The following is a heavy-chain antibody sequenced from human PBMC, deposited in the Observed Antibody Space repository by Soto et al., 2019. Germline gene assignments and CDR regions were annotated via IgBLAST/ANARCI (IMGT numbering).Heavy chain of an antibody. J-gene: IGHJ5*02. D-gene: IGHD2-21*01. Sequence: SETLSLTCTVAGGSIIPYYWTWVRQPPDKGMEWIGYIYYGGTTSYNPSLMSRVTISPEASKSQISLRLSSVTAAYTAIYYWASLGDHSQSFDPWGPGPRVPASS. CDR3: ASLGDHSQSFDP. CDR2: IYYGGTT. CDR1: GGSIIPYY. V-gene: IGHV4-59*08.